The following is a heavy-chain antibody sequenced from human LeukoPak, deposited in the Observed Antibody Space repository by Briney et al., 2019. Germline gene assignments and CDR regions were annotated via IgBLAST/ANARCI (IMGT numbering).Heavy chain of an antibody. V-gene: IGHV4-39*01. CDR2: IYSSGNP. D-gene: IGHD6-13*01. J-gene: IGHJ4*02. CDR1: GGSISRTSYY. CDR3: ASPKPQQLALFDY. Sequence: SETLSLTCTVSGGSISRTSYYWGWIPQPPGEGLEWIGSIYSSGNPYYNPSLKSRITISVDTSKNQFSLKLTSVTPTDTAVYYCASPKPQQLALFDYWGQGTLVTVSS.